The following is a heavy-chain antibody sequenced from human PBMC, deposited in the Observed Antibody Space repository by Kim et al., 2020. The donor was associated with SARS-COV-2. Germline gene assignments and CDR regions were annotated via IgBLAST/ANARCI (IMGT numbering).Heavy chain of an antibody. CDR2: IYYSGST. CDR1: GGSISSSSYY. J-gene: IGHJ5*02. Sequence: SETLSLTCTVSGGSISSSSYYWGWIRQPPGKGLEWIGSIYYSGSTYYNPSLKSRVTISVDTSKNQFSLKLSSVTAADTAVYYCARVAGGYSSGWYPINNWFDPWGQGTLVTVSS. CDR3: ARVAGGYSSGWYPINNWFDP. V-gene: IGHV4-39*01. D-gene: IGHD6-19*01.